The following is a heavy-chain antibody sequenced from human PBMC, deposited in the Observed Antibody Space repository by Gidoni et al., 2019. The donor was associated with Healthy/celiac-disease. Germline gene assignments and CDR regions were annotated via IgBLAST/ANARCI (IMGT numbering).Heavy chain of an antibody. V-gene: IGHV3-23*01. CDR2: ISGSGGST. CDR3: AKVNCSSTSCYHYGMDV. CDR1: GFTCSSYA. J-gene: IGHJ6*02. D-gene: IGHD2-2*01. Sequence: EVQLLESGGGLVQPGGSLMLSCAASGFTCSSYAMSWVRQAPGKGLGWVSAISGSGGSTYYADSVKGRFTISRDNSKNTLYLQMNSLRAEDTAVYYCAKVNCSSTSCYHYGMDVWGQGTTVTVSS.